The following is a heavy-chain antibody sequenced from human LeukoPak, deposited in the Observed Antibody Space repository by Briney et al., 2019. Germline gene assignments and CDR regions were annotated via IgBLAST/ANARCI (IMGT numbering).Heavy chain of an antibody. CDR2: IKQDGSEK. CDR1: GFTFSSYA. V-gene: IGHV3-7*01. Sequence: GGSLRLSCAASGFTFSSYAMSWVRQAPGRGLEWVANIKQDGSEKYYVDSVKGRFTISRDNAKNSLYLQMNSLRAGDTAVYYCAREGGTSFDYWGQGTLVTVSS. CDR3: AREGGTSFDY. J-gene: IGHJ4*02. D-gene: IGHD2-15*01.